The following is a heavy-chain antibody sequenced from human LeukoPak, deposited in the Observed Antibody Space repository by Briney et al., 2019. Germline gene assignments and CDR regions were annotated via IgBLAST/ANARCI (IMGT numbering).Heavy chain of an antibody. V-gene: IGHV7-4-1*02. CDR2: INTNTGNP. J-gene: IGHJ4*02. D-gene: IGHD3-22*01. Sequence: ASVKVSCKASGYTFTSYAMNWVRQAPGQGLERMGWINTNTGNPTYAQGFTGRFVFSLDTSVSTAYLQISSLKAEDIAVYYCARVVRGSSVYRYYFDYWGQGTLVTVSS. CDR1: GYTFTSYA. CDR3: ARVVRGSSVYRYYFDY.